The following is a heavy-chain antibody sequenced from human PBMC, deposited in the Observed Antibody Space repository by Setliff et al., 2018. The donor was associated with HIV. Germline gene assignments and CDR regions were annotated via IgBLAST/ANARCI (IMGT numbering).Heavy chain of an antibody. Sequence: SGTLSLTCAVYGGSFSDHYWTWIRQPPGKGLEWIGEINQSGISNFNPSLKSRVTMPIDTPKNQFSLKLSSVTAADTAVYFCARGGGFWSGQLDYWGQGTLVTVSS. CDR1: GGSFSDHY. D-gene: IGHD3-3*01. V-gene: IGHV4-34*01. J-gene: IGHJ4*02. CDR2: INQSGIS. CDR3: ARGGGFWSGQLDY.